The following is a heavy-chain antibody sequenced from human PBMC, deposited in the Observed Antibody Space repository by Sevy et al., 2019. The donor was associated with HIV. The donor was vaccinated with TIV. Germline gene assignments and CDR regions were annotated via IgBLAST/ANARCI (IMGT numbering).Heavy chain of an antibody. J-gene: IGHJ4*02. CDR2: ISVYNGNT. D-gene: IGHD3-9*01. V-gene: IGHV1-18*01. CDR3: ARAGYYSGFYDILTGLDY. Sequence: ASVKVSCKASGYTFTSYGISWARQAPGQGLEWMGWISVYNGNTNYGENLQAGVTMTTDTSTSTAYMELRSLRSDDTAVYYCARAGYYSGFYDILTGLDYWGQGTLVTVSS. CDR1: GYTFTSYG.